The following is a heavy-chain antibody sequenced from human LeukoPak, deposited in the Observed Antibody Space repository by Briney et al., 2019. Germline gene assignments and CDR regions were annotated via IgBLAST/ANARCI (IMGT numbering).Heavy chain of an antibody. CDR3: AKGVAAAVAFDY. V-gene: IGHV3-23*01. J-gene: IGHJ4*02. Sequence: GGSLRLSCAASGFTFSGYAMSWVRQAPGKGLEWVSAISGSGGSTYYADSVKGRFTISRDNSKNTLYLQMNSLRAEDTAVYYCAKGVAAAVAFDYWGQGTLVTVSS. CDR1: GFTFSGYA. CDR2: ISGSGGST. D-gene: IGHD6-13*01.